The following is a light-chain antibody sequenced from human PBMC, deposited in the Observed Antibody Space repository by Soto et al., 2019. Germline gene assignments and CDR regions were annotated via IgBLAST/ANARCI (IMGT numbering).Light chain of an antibody. CDR3: SSYTTSSPHV. Sequence: QSALTQPASVSWSPGQSTTISCTGTRRDIGAFTFVSWYQQHPGKVPKLMIFDVNRRPSGVSDRFSGSKSGNTASRAISGLQSEDEGDYYCSSYTTSSPHVFGSGSKGTVL. J-gene: IGLJ1*01. V-gene: IGLV2-14*03. CDR1: RRDIGAFTF. CDR2: DVN.